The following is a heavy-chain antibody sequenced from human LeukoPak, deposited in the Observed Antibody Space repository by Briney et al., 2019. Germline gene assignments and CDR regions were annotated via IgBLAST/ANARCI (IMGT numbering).Heavy chain of an antibody. Sequence: GGSLRLSCAASGFTFSSYEMNWVRQAPGKGLEWVSYISSSGSTIYYADSVKGRFTISRNNAKNSLYLQMNSLRAEDTAVYYCARVYRYGSLAYMDVWGKGTTGTVSS. V-gene: IGHV3-48*03. J-gene: IGHJ6*03. CDR3: ARVYRYGSLAYMDV. CDR1: GFTFSSYE. D-gene: IGHD5-18*01. CDR2: ISSSGSTI.